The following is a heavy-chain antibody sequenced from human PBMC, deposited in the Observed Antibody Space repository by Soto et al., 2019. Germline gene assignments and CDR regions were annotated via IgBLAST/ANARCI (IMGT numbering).Heavy chain of an antibody. D-gene: IGHD6-13*01. Sequence: VQLVESGGGVVQPGRSLRLSCAASGFTFSSYGMHWVRQAPGKGLEWVAVISYDGSNKYYADSVKGRFTISRDNSKNTLYLQMNSLRAEDTAVYYCVRGQLKYNWFDPWGQGTLVTVSS. V-gene: IGHV3-30*03. CDR3: VRGQLKYNWFDP. J-gene: IGHJ5*02. CDR1: GFTFSSYG. CDR2: ISYDGSNK.